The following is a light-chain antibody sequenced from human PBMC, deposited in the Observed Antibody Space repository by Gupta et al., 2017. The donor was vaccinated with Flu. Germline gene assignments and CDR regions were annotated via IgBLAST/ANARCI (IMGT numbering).Light chain of an antibody. CDR2: KAS. Sequence: SPSTLSASVGDRVTITCRASQSISTRLAWYQQKPGKAPKLLIYKASILESGVPSRFSGSGSGTEFTLTISSLQPDDFATYHCQQYNTYSTFGQGTKVEFK. V-gene: IGKV1-5*03. CDR3: QQYNTYST. J-gene: IGKJ1*01. CDR1: QSISTR.